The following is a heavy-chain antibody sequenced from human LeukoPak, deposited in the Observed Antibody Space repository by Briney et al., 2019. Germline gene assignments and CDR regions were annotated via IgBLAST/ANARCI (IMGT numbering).Heavy chain of an antibody. V-gene: IGHV1-2*02. J-gene: IGHJ6*03. CDR2: INPNSGGT. Sequence: ASVKVSCKASGYTFTGYYMHWVRQAPGQGLEWMGWINPNSGGTNYAQKFQGRVTMTRDTSISTAYMELSRLRSDDTTVYYCARKYQPLYRGNYYYYYMDVWGKGTTVTVSS. CDR1: GYTFTGYY. CDR3: ARKYQPLYRGNYYYYYMDV. D-gene: IGHD2-2*02.